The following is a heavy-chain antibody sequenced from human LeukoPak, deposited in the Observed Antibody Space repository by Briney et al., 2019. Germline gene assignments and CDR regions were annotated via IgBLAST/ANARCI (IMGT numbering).Heavy chain of an antibody. CDR3: ARAREQWLVPNNWFDP. D-gene: IGHD6-19*01. J-gene: IGHJ5*02. CDR2: ISSSGSTI. CDR1: GFTVSSNY. Sequence: PGGSLRLSCAASGFTVSSNYMSWVRQAPGKGLEWVSYISSSGSTIYYADSVKGRFTISRDNAKNSLYLQMNSLRAEDTAVYYCARAREQWLVPNNWFDPWGQGTLVTVSS. V-gene: IGHV3-11*01.